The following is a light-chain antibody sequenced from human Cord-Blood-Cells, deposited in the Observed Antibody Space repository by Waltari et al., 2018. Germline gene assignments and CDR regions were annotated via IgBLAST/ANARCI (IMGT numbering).Light chain of an antibody. V-gene: IGKV1-33*01. CDR2: DAS. CDR1: QDISNY. CDR3: QQYDNLPYT. J-gene: IGKJ2*01. Sequence: DIQMTQSPSSLSASVGDRVTITCQASQDISNYLNWYQQKPGKAPKLLIDDASNLETGVPSRCSGSGSVTDFTFTISSLQPEDIATYYCQQYDNLPYTFGQGTKLEIK.